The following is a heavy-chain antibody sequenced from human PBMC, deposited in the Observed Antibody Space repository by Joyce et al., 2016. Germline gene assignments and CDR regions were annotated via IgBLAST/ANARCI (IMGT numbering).Heavy chain of an antibody. CDR1: GFVFSTYW. CDR3: ARDGWASGWKY. J-gene: IGHJ4*02. V-gene: IGHV3-74*01. D-gene: IGHD6-19*01. Sequence: EVQLVESGGGLVQPGGSLRLSCAGSGFVFSTYWMHWVRQAPGKGLVWIGRSSADGSTSNDADSVRGRFTISRDNAKDTLYLQINSLRADDTAVYFCARDGWASGWKYWGQGTPVTVSS. CDR2: SSADGSTS.